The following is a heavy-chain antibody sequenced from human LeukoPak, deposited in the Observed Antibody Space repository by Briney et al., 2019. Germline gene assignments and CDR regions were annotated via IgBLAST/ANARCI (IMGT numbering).Heavy chain of an antibody. V-gene: IGHV4-38-2*02. CDR1: GFSITSGYY. Sequence: SETLSLTCNVSGFSITSGYYWGWIRQPPGKGLEWIGSIYHSGTTHFNPSFKSRVTISVDTSKNQFSLKLNSVTAADTAVYYCAKDVVTMIVVAPFDYWGQGTLVTVSS. CDR2: IYHSGTT. J-gene: IGHJ4*02. D-gene: IGHD3-22*01. CDR3: AKDVVTMIVVAPFDY.